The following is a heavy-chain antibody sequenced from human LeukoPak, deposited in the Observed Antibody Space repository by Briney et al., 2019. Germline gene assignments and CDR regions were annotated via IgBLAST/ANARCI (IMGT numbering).Heavy chain of an antibody. J-gene: IGHJ4*02. Sequence: ASVKVSCKASGYTFTSYYIHWVRQAPGQGLEWMGIINSSGGSTSYAEKFQGRVTMTRDTSTSTVCMELSSLRSEDTAVYYCARGSPYYYDSSGYFSFDYWGQGTLVTVSS. D-gene: IGHD3-22*01. CDR3: ARGSPYYYDSSGYFSFDY. CDR1: GYTFTSYY. V-gene: IGHV1-46*01. CDR2: INSSGGST.